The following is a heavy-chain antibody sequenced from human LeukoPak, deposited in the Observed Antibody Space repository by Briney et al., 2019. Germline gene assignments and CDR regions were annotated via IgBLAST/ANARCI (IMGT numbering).Heavy chain of an antibody. D-gene: IGHD3-22*01. Sequence: GGSLRLSCAASGFSFSSYWKHWVRQAPGKGLVWVSRIKSDGKTNYADSVKGRFTISRDNAKNTVSLQMNSLRAEDTGVYYCARAPSEIGGYYPEYFRHWGQGTPVTVSS. J-gene: IGHJ1*01. CDR3: ARAPSEIGGYYPEYFRH. V-gene: IGHV3-74*01. CDR1: GFSFSSYW. CDR2: IKSDGKT.